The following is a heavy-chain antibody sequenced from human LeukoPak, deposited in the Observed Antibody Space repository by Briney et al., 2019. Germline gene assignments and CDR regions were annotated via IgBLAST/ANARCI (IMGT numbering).Heavy chain of an antibody. CDR3: ARGYCSGGSCYFDY. D-gene: IGHD2-15*01. CDR2: ISSSGSTT. CDR1: GFTFSSYA. V-gene: IGHV3-48*03. Sequence: GGSLRLSCAASGFTFSSYAMSWVRQAPGKGLEWVSYISSSGSTTYYADSVKGRFTISRDNAKNSLYLQMNSLRAEDTAVYYCARGYCSGGSCYFDYWGQGTLVTVSS. J-gene: IGHJ4*02.